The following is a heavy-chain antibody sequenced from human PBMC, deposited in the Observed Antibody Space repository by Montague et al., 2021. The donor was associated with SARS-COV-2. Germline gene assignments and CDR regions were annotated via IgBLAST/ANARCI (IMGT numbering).Heavy chain of an antibody. CDR3: ARGMIRGVTTPFDY. CDR1: SGSIISSGYY. Sequence: SETLSLTCTVSSGSIISSGYYWGWIRQAPGKELEWIGNIYYSGTTYYNPSLRSRGTISVDTSKNHLSLRLSSVTAADTAVYFCARGMIRGVTTPFDYWGQGSLVTVSS. D-gene: IGHD3-10*01. J-gene: IGHJ4*02. V-gene: IGHV4-39*02. CDR2: IYYSGTT.